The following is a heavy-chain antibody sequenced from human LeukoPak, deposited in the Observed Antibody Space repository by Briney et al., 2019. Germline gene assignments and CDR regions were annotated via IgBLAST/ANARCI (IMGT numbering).Heavy chain of an antibody. CDR2: IYYSGST. D-gene: IGHD3-22*01. J-gene: IGHJ5*02. CDR3: ARDQGSDYDSSGYYYPYNWFDP. Sequence: SETLSLTCTVSGGSISSGCYYWSWIRQHPGKGLEWIVYIYYSGSTYYSPSLKSRVTISVDTSKNQFSLKLSSVTAADTAVYYCARDQGSDYDSSGYYYPYNWFDPWGQGTLVTVSS. V-gene: IGHV4-31*03. CDR1: GGSISSGCYY.